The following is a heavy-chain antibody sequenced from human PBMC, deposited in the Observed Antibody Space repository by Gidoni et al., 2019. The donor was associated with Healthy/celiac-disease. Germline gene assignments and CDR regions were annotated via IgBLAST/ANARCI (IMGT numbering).Heavy chain of an antibody. D-gene: IGHD4-17*01. CDR2: ISWNSGSI. CDR3: AKLPIGDGDYLPDAFDI. J-gene: IGHJ3*02. Sequence: EVQLVESGGGLVQPGRSLRLSCAASGFTFDDYAMHWVRKAPGKGLEWVSGISWNSGSIGYADSVKGRFTISRDNAKNSLYLQMNSLRAEDTVLYYCAKLPIGDGDYLPDAFDIWGQGTMVTVSS. V-gene: IGHV3-9*01. CDR1: GFTFDDYA.